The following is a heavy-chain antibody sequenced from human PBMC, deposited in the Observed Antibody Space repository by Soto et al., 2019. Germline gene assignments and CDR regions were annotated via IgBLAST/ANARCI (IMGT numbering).Heavy chain of an antibody. D-gene: IGHD3-16*01. J-gene: IGHJ4*02. V-gene: IGHV3-15*01. CDR3: TTAGGDY. CDR2: IKSKTDGGTT. CDR1: GFTFSNAW. Sequence: VQLVESGGGLVKPGGSLRLSCAASGFTFSNAWMSWVRQAPGKGLEWVGRIKSKTDGGTTDYAAPVKGRLTILRDDSNTQLYLQMNSLKGEEAAVCYCTTAGGDYWGQGTVVTVSS.